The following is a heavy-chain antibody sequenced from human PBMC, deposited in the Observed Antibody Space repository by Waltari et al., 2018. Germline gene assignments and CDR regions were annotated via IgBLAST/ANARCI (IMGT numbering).Heavy chain of an antibody. V-gene: IGHV4-34*01. Sequence: QVQLQPWGAGLLKPSETLSPTCAVYGGSFSRYYWIWIRQPPGKGLESLGEINHRGSTNYNRSLKSRVTISVDTSKNQFSLKLSSVTAADTAVYYCAGFLTDAHRPLAAADRGYYGMDVWGQGTTVTVSS. D-gene: IGHD6-13*01. CDR1: GGSFSRYY. J-gene: IGHJ6*02. CDR2: INHRGST. CDR3: AGFLTDAHRPLAAADRGYYGMDV.